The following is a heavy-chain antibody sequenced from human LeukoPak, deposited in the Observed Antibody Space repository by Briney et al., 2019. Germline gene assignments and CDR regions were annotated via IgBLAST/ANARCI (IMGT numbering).Heavy chain of an antibody. V-gene: IGHV3-30*02. CDR1: GFTFNTYG. D-gene: IGHD6-19*01. Sequence: GGSLRLACVASGFTFNTYGMNWVRQAPGKGLEWVSFLRYDGKNQYYADSVKGRFTISRDNPTNTVYLQMNSLRPEDTAVYYCAKDPVAGAPTYYFDNWGQGTRVTVSS. CDR3: AKDPVAGAPTYYFDN. CDR2: LRYDGKNQ. J-gene: IGHJ4*02.